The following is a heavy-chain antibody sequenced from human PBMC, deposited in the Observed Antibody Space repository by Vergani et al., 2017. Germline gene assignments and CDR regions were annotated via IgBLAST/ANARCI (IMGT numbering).Heavy chain of an antibody. Sequence: QVQLQESGPGLVKPSQTLSLTCTVSGGYISSGSYYWSWIRQPAGKGLEWIGRIYTSGSTDYNPSLKSRVTISVDTSKNQFSLKLSSVTAADTAVYYCARGLWFGESPFDYWGQGTLVTVSS. J-gene: IGHJ4*02. V-gene: IGHV4-61*02. D-gene: IGHD3-10*01. CDR3: ARGLWFGESPFDY. CDR2: IYTSGST. CDR1: GGYISSGSYY.